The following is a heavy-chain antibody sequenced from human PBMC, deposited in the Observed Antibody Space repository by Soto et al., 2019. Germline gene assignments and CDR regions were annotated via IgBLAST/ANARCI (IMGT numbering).Heavy chain of an antibody. V-gene: IGHV4-39*01. J-gene: IGHJ4*02. CDR2: IYYSGST. Sequence: SETLSLTCTVSGGSISSSSYYWGWIRQPPGKGLEWIGSIYYSGSTYYNPSLKSRVTISVDTSKNQFSLKLSSVTAADTAVYYCARLGDSGSYYEGRHFDYWGQGTLVTVSS. CDR1: GGSISSSSYY. CDR3: ARLGDSGSYYEGRHFDY. D-gene: IGHD1-26*01.